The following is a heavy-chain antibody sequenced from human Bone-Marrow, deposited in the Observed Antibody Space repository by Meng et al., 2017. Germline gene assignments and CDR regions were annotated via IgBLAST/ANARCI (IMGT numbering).Heavy chain of an antibody. CDR3: ARAVAGAFDY. D-gene: IGHD6-19*01. Sequence: GESLKISCAASGFTFSSYTMNWVRQAPGKGLEWVSYITGSSSYIYYADSVKGRFTISRDNAKNSLYLQMNSLRAEDTAVYYCARAVAGAFDYWGQGTLVTVSS. CDR1: GFTFSSYT. V-gene: IGHV3-21*05. J-gene: IGHJ4*02. CDR2: ITGSSSYI.